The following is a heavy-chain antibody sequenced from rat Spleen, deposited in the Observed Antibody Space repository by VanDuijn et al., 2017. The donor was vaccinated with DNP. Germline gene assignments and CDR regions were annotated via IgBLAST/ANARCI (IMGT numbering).Heavy chain of an antibody. V-gene: IGHV3-1*01. CDR1: GYSITSNY. Sequence: EVQLQESGPGLVKPSQSLSLTCSVTGYSITSNYWAWIRKFPGNKMEWIGHISYSGITSYNPSLKSRISITRNTSKNQFFLQLNSVTPEDTATYYCARHDQLRGFAYWGQGTLVTVSS. CDR2: ISYSGIT. D-gene: IGHD1-10*01. J-gene: IGHJ3*01. CDR3: ARHDQLRGFAY.